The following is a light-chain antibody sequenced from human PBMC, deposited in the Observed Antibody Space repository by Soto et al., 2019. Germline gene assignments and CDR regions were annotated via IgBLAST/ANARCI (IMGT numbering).Light chain of an antibody. Sequence: EIVLTQSPGTLSLSPGERATLSCRASQSVSSSYLAWYQQKPGQAPRLLIYGASNRATGIPDRFSGSGSGTNFTLTISRLEPEDFAVYYCQHFGSSHWTFGQGTKVEIK. CDR1: QSVSSSY. CDR3: QHFGSSHWT. V-gene: IGKV3-20*01. CDR2: GAS. J-gene: IGKJ1*01.